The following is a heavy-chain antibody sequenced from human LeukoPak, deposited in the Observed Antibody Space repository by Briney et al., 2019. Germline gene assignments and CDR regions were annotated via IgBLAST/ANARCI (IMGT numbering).Heavy chain of an antibody. CDR3: ARGLRTLIAARPSAFDI. CDR1: GGSMSSYF. CDR2: IYDSVNT. V-gene: IGHV4-59*12. Sequence: PSETLSLTCTVPGGSMSSYFWSWIRQPPGKELEWIAHIYDSVNTNYSPSLKSRVTISVDTSKNQFSLRLTPVTAADTAMYYCARGLRTLIAARPSAFDIWGQGTMVTVSS. J-gene: IGHJ3*02. D-gene: IGHD6-6*01.